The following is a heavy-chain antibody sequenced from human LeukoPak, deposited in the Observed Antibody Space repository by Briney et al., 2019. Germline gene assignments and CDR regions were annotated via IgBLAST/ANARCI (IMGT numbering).Heavy chain of an antibody. J-gene: IGHJ4*02. V-gene: IGHV3-48*03. Sequence: GGSLRLSCAASGFTFSSYEMNWVRQAPGKGLEWVSYISSSGSTIYYADSVKGRSTISRDNAKNSLYLQLNSLRAEDTAVYYCARDRYDSSGIFDYWGQGTLVTVSS. CDR1: GFTFSSYE. CDR3: ARDRYDSSGIFDY. CDR2: ISSSGSTI. D-gene: IGHD3-22*01.